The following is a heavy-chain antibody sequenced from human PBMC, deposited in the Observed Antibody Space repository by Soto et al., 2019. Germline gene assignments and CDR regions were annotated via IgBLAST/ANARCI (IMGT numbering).Heavy chain of an antibody. D-gene: IGHD4-17*01. Sequence: QVQLQQWGAGLLKPSETLSLTCAVYGGSFIGYYWSWIRQPPGKGLEWIGEINHSGSTNYNPSLKSRVTISVDKSKNQFSLKLSSVTAADTAVYYCARGRTTVVGYWGQGTLVTVSS. CDR3: ARGRTTVVGY. J-gene: IGHJ4*02. CDR2: INHSGST. CDR1: GGSFIGYY. V-gene: IGHV4-34*01.